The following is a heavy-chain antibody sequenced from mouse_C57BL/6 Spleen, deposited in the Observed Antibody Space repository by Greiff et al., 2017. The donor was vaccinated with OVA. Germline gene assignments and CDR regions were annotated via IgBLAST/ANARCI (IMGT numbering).Heavy chain of an antibody. CDR3: ASGGTYYGNYERFAY. CDR1: GYTFTGYW. CDR2: ILPGSGST. D-gene: IGHD2-10*01. J-gene: IGHJ3*01. Sequence: QVQLQQSGAELMKPGASVKLSCKATGYTFTGYWIEWVKQRPGHGLEWIGEILPGSGSTNYNEKFKGKATFTADTSSNTAYMQLSSLTTEDSAIYYCASGGTYYGNYERFAYWGQGTLVTVSA. V-gene: IGHV1-9*01.